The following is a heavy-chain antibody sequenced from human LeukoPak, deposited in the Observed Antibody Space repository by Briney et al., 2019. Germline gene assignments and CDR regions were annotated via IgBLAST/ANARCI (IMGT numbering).Heavy chain of an antibody. CDR1: GFTFSGAG. Sequence: GGSLKLSCAASGFTFSGAGLHWVRQAPGKGLEWVGRIRNKPNNHATSYAASVKGRFAISRDDSKNTAYLQLNSLRTEDTAVYYCAKDRIWRAVAPGAFDIWGQGTMVTVSS. J-gene: IGHJ3*02. V-gene: IGHV3-73*01. CDR2: IRNKPNNHAT. CDR3: AKDRIWRAVAPGAFDI. D-gene: IGHD6-19*01.